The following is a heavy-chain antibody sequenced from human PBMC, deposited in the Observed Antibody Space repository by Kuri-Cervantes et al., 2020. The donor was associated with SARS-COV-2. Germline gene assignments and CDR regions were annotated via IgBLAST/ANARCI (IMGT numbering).Heavy chain of an antibody. D-gene: IGHD3-22*01. J-gene: IGHJ3*02. CDR1: GGSISSGYY. CDR2: IYHSGST. V-gene: IGHV4-38-2*02. CDR3: ARVHDSSGYKSPDI. Sequence: GSLRLSCTVSGGSISSGYYWGWIRQPPGKGLEWIGSIYHSGSTYYNPSLKSRVTISVDTSKNQFSLKLSSVTTADTAVYYCARVHDSSGYKSPDIWGQGTMVTVSS.